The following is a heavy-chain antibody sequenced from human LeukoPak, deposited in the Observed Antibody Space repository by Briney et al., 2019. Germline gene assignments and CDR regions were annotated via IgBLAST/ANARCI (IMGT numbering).Heavy chain of an antibody. CDR3: ATSQLWPNFDY. CDR2: MNPNSGNT. D-gene: IGHD5-18*01. CDR1: EYTFTNYD. V-gene: IGHV1-8*01. Sequence: ASVKVSCKASEYTFTNYDINWVRQATGQGLEWMGWMNPNSGNTGYAQKFQGRVTITRNTSISTAYMELSSLRSEDTAVYYCATSQLWPNFDYWGQGTLVTVSS. J-gene: IGHJ4*02.